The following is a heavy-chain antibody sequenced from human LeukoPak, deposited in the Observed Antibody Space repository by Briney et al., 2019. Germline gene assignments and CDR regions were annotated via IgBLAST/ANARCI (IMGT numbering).Heavy chain of an antibody. CDR2: ISYDGSNK. CDR1: GFTFNSYW. CDR3: AKDHFIQWLVPGDYYYGMDV. Sequence: PGGSLRLSCAASGFTFNSYWMSWVRQAPGKGLEWVAVISYDGSNKYYADSVKGRFTISRDNSKNTLYLQMNSLRAEDTAVYYCAKDHFIQWLVPGDYYYGMDVWGQGTTVTVSS. J-gene: IGHJ6*02. D-gene: IGHD6-19*01. V-gene: IGHV3-30*18.